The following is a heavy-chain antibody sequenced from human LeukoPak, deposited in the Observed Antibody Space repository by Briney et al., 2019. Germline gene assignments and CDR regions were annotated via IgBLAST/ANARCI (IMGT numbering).Heavy chain of an antibody. CDR1: GGSISSSSYY. CDR2: IYYSGST. V-gene: IGHV4-39*01. J-gene: IGHJ4*02. Sequence: SETLSLTCTVSGGSISSSSYYWGWIRQPPGKGLEWIGSIYYSGSTYYNPSLKSRVTISVDTSKNQFSLKLSSVTAADTAVCYCARHAPQLIDIDYWGQGTLVTVSS. CDR3: ARHAPQLIDIDY. D-gene: IGHD6-13*01.